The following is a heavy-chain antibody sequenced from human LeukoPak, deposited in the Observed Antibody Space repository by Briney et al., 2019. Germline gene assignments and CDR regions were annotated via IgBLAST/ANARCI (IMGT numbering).Heavy chain of an antibody. D-gene: IGHD3-10*01. CDR3: ARVGVGYYYGSGSLDY. V-gene: IGHV3-13*01. CDR2: IGTAGDT. CDR1: GFTFSSYD. J-gene: IGHJ4*02. Sequence: GGSLRLSCAASGFTFSSYDMHWVRQATGKGLEWVSAIGTAGDTYYPGSVKGRFTISRENAKNSLYLQMNSLRAGDTAVYYCARVGVGYYYGSGSLDYWGQGTLVTVSS.